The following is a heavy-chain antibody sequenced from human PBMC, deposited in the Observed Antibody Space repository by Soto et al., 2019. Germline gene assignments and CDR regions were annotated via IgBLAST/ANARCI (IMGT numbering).Heavy chain of an antibody. J-gene: IGHJ5*02. CDR2: IYHSGST. CDR1: GGSISSGGYS. D-gene: IGHD3-10*01. Sequence: SETLSLTCAVSGGSISSGGYSWSWIRQPPGKGLEWIGYIYHSGSTYYNPSLKSRVTISVDTSKNQFSLKLSSVTAADTAVYHCARHGDYYGSGSYYSPVDNWFDPWGQGTLVTVSS. CDR3: ARHGDYYGSGSYYSPVDNWFDP. V-gene: IGHV4-30-2*03.